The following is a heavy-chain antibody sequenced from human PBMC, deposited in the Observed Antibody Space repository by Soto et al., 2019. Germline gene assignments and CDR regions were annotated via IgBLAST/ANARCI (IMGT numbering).Heavy chain of an antibody. CDR2: VWYDGNNK. V-gene: IGHV3-33*01. D-gene: IGHD3-10*01. CDR1: GFTFSNYG. Sequence: QVHLVESGGGVVQPGRSLRLSCAASGFTFSNYGMHWVRQAPGKGLEWVAVVWYDGNNKYYADSVKGRFTVSRDNSKNTLYLQMSSLRAEDTAVYYCARDPPNFRSGSYPHDWGQGTLVTVSS. CDR3: ARDPPNFRSGSYPHD. J-gene: IGHJ4*02.